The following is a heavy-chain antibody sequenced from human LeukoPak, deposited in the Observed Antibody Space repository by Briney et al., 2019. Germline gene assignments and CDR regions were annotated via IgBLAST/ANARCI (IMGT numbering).Heavy chain of an antibody. D-gene: IGHD1-26*01. CDR2: IYPGGDI. V-gene: IGHV3-53*05. CDR1: ELTVTSNY. CDR3: AKDRGGSYPGGYFDY. Sequence: GGSLRLSCAASELTVTSNYMSWVRQAPGKGLQWVSVIYPGGDIYYADSVKGRFTISRDNSKNTLYLQMNSLRAEDTAVYYCAKDRGGSYPGGYFDYWGQGTLVTVSS. J-gene: IGHJ4*02.